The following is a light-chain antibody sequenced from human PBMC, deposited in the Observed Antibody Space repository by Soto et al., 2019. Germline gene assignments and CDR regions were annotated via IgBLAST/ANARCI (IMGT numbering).Light chain of an antibody. V-gene: IGKV3-20*01. CDR1: QSVSSSY. CDR2: GAS. J-gene: IGKJ5*01. Sequence: EIVLTQSPGTLSLSPGERATLSCRASQSVSSSYLAWYQQKPGQAPRLLISGASRRATGIPDRFSGAGSGTDFTLTISRLEPEDFALYYCQQHDILPITFGQGTRLEI. CDR3: QQHDILPIT.